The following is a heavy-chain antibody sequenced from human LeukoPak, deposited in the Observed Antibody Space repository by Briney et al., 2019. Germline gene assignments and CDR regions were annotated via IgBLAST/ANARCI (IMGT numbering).Heavy chain of an antibody. CDR1: GFTFSSYG. V-gene: IGHV3-23*01. CDR2: ISGSGGST. D-gene: IGHD3-22*01. CDR3: AKDRYYYDSSGYPYYFDY. Sequence: GGTLRLSCAASGFTFSSYGMSWVRQAPGKGLEWVSAISGSGGSTYYADSVKGRFTISRDNSKSTLYLQMNSLRAEDTAVYYCAKDRYYYDSSGYPYYFDYWGQGTLVTVSS. J-gene: IGHJ4*02.